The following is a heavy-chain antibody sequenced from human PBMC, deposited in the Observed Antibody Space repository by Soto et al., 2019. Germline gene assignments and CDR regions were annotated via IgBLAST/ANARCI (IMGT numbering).Heavy chain of an antibody. CDR1: GFTFSSYA. Sequence: GGSLRLSCAASGFTFSSYAMSWVRQAPGKGLEWVSAISGSGGSTYYADSVKGRFTISRDNSKNTLYLQMNSLRAEDTAVYYCAKSARPVPYYYYGMDVWGQGTTVTVS. V-gene: IGHV3-23*01. J-gene: IGHJ6*02. D-gene: IGHD6-25*01. CDR3: AKSARPVPYYYYGMDV. CDR2: ISGSGGST.